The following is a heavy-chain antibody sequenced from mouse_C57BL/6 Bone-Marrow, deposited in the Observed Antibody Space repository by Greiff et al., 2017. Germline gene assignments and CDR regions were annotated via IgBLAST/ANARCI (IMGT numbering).Heavy chain of an antibody. CDR2: ISDGGSYT. CDR1: GYTFSSYA. V-gene: IGHV5-4*01. D-gene: IGHD2-1*01. CDR3: AIDGNSALGY. J-gene: IGHJ2*01. Sequence: EVQGVESGGGLVKPGGSLKLSCAASGYTFSSYAMSWVRQTPEQRLEWVATISDGGSYTYYTDNVKGRVTISRDNAKNNLYMQMSHLKSEDTAMYYCAIDGNSALGYWGQGTTLTVSS.